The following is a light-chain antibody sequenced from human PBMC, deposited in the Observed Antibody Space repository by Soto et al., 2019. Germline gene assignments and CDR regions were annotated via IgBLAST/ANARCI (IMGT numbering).Light chain of an antibody. V-gene: IGKV3-11*01. CDR1: QSVSSS. CDR2: DAS. Sequence: EIVLTQSPATLSVSPGERATLSCRASQSVSSSLVWYQQKPGQPPRLLIYDASNRATAIPARFSVSGSGTDFFLTISSLAPDDFAVYYCQQRNTWPFTFGPGTKVDIK. CDR3: QQRNTWPFT. J-gene: IGKJ3*01.